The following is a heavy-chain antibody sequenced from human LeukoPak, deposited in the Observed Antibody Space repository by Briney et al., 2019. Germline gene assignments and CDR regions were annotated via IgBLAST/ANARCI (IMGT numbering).Heavy chain of an antibody. CDR3: ARDGYYDSSGYYSVIYYFDY. J-gene: IGHJ4*02. Sequence: GASVKVSCKASGGTFSSYAISWVRQAPGQGLEWMGGIIPIFGTANYAQKFQGRVTITADESTSTAYMELSSLRSEDTAVYYCARDGYYDSSGYYSVIYYFDYWGQGALVTVSS. V-gene: IGHV1-69*13. CDR2: IIPIFGTA. D-gene: IGHD3-22*01. CDR1: GGTFSSYA.